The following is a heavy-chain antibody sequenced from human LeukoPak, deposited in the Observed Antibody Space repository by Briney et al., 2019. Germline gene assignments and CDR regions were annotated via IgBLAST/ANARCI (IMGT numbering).Heavy chain of an antibody. CDR3: AKDRCSNGVGCYYYYMDV. D-gene: IGHD2-8*01. J-gene: IGHJ6*03. CDR1: RFSFSSYG. V-gene: IGHV3-30*02. CDR2: IQYDGSNE. Sequence: PGGSLRLSCAASRFSFSSYGMHWVRQAPGKGLDWVAYIQYDGSNEQYADSVKGRFSNSRDSSKNTLYLQMNSLRAEDTAVYYCAKDRCSNGVGCYYYYMDVWGKGTTVTISS.